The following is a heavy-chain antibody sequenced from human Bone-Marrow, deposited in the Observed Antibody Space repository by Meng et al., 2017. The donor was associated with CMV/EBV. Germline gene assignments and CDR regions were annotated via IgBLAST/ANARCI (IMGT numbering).Heavy chain of an antibody. J-gene: IGHJ4*02. Sequence: GESLKISCAVSGITFSSYGMSWVRQAPGKGLEWVSGISDTGGRTYYADSVKGRFTISRDNSKNTLYLQMNSLRAEDTAVYYCAKLVVPAATLGYWGQGTLVTVSS. CDR3: AKLVVPAATLGY. CDR2: ISDTGGRT. V-gene: IGHV3-23*01. D-gene: IGHD2-2*01. CDR1: GITFSSYG.